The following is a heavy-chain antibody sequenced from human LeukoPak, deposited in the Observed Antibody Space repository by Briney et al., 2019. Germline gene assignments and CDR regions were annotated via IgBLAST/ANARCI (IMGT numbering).Heavy chain of an antibody. CDR2: ISWNSGSI. J-gene: IGHJ6*02. D-gene: IGHD3-10*01. CDR3: AKAYYGSGSYYSYYGMDV. V-gene: IGHV3-9*01. CDR1: GFTFDDYA. Sequence: PGRSLRLSCAASGFTFDDYAMHWVRQAPGKGLEWVSGISWNSGSIGYADSVKGRFTISRDNAKNFLYLQMNSLRAEDTALYYCAKAYYGSGSYYSYYGMDVWGQGTTVTVSS.